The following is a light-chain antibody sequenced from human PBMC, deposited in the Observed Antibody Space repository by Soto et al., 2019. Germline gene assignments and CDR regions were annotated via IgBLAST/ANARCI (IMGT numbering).Light chain of an antibody. Sequence: DIQMTQSPSSVSASVGDRVTITCRASQDICSWLAWYQHHPGKAPKLLIYAASSLQSGVPSRFSGSGSGTDFTLTISSLQPEDFATYYCQPANSFPLTFGGGTKVEIK. CDR1: QDICSW. CDR3: QPANSFPLT. V-gene: IGKV1-12*01. J-gene: IGKJ4*01. CDR2: AAS.